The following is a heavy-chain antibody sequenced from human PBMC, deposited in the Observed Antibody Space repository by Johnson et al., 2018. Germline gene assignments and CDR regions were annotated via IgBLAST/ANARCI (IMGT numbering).Heavy chain of an antibody. J-gene: IGHJ1*01. CDR3: ARSQSAYDGDYVGAEYFQH. CDR1: GFTFSSYS. V-gene: IGHV3-21*01. D-gene: IGHD4-17*01. CDR2: ISSSSSYI. Sequence: EVQLVESGGGLVKPGGSLRLSCAASGFTFSSYSMNWVRQAPGKGLEWVSSISSSSSYIHYADSLKGRFTISRDNAKNSLYLQMNSLRAEDTAVYYCARSQSAYDGDYVGAEYFQHWGQGTLVTVSS.